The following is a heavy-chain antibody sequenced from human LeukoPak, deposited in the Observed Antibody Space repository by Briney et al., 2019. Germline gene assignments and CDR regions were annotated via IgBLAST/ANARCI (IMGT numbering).Heavy chain of an antibody. V-gene: IGHV3-21*01. Sequence: GGSLRLSCAASGFTFSSYSMNWVRQAPGKGLEWVSSISSNGNYIYYADSVKGRFTVSRDNAKNSLYLQMNSLRAEDTAVYYCARDGEAAALDYWGQGTLVTVSS. CDR1: GFTFSSYS. CDR3: ARDGEAAALDY. J-gene: IGHJ4*02. CDR2: ISSNGNYI. D-gene: IGHD6-13*01.